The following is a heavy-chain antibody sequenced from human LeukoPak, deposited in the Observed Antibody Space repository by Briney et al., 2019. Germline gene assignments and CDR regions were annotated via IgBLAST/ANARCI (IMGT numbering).Heavy chain of an antibody. CDR2: ISGGGGSS. D-gene: IGHD1-26*01. Sequence: PGGSLRLSCAASGFTFSSYAMSWVRQAPGKGLEWASDISGGGGSSYYADSVKGRFTISRDNSKNTLYLQMNSLRAEDTGVYYCAKGGSVGVGTSYYFDYWGQGTLVTVSS. CDR3: AKGGSVGVGTSYYFDY. CDR1: GFTFSSYA. J-gene: IGHJ4*02. V-gene: IGHV3-23*01.